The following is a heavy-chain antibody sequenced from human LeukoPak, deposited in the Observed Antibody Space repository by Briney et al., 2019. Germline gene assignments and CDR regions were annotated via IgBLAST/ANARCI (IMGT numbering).Heavy chain of an antibody. D-gene: IGHD2-8*01. J-gene: IGHJ4*02. CDR1: GFTFSSYS. CDR2: ISSSSSYI. V-gene: IGHV3-21*01. CDR3: ARYNGVWRYFDY. Sequence: GGSLRLSSAASGFTFSSYSMNWVRQAPGKGLEWVSSISSSSSYIYYADSVKGRFTISRDNAKNSLYLQMNSLRAEDTAVYYCARYNGVWRYFDYWGQGTLVTVSS.